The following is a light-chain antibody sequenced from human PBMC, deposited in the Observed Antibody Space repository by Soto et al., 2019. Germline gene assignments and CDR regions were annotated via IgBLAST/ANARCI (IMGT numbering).Light chain of an antibody. J-gene: IGLJ1*01. CDR1: STDVGGYNY. V-gene: IGLV2-14*01. Sequence: QSVLAQPSCVSGSPGQSITICCTGTSTDVGGYNYVSWYQHHRGKGTKLIIYEVSNRPSGVSDRFSGPKSGNKASLIISNLETEDESDYYCGSYTSTDTPFVFGTGTKVTVL. CDR3: GSYTSTDTPFV. CDR2: EVS.